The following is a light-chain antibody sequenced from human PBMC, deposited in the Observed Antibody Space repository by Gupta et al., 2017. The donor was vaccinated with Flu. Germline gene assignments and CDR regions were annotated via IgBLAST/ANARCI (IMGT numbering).Light chain of an antibody. CDR3: SSFPTDMLV. CDR1: GPDVGDYNH. V-gene: IGLV2-14*01. Sequence: QSALTQPASVSGSPGQSIPISCIGIGPDVGDYNHVSWYQQFPDKAPKLLIFDVTNRPSGVCSRFSDSKSGNTVSMTISGLQAEDDSYYSCSSFPTDMLVFGGGTKLTVL. CDR2: DVT. J-gene: IGLJ3*02.